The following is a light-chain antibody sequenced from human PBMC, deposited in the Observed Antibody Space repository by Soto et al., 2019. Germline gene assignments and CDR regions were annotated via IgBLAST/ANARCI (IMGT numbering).Light chain of an antibody. J-gene: IGKJ5*01. CDR2: GAS. CDR1: QSVSSN. CDR3: QQYNEWPPFT. V-gene: IGKV3-15*01. Sequence: ETVLTQSPGTLSLSPGEGATLSCRASQSVSSNLAWYQQKPGQAPRLLIYGASTRATGIPDRFSGSVSGTEFTLTISSLQSEDFAVYYCQQYNEWPPFTFGQGTRLEI.